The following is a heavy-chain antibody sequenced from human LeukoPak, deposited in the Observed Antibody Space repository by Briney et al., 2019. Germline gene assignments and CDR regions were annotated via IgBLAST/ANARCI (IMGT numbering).Heavy chain of an antibody. J-gene: IGHJ6*02. D-gene: IGHD3-22*01. CDR1: GYTFTSYG. CDR2: ISAYNGNT. CDR3: ARRGLDSSGYYPPYYYYGMDV. V-gene: IGHV1-18*01. Sequence: ASVKVSCKASGYTFTSYGISWVRQAPGQGLEWMGWISAYNGNTNYAQKLQGRVTMTRNTSISTAYMELSSLRSEDTAVYYCARRGLDSSGYYPPYYYYGMDVWGQGTTVTVSS.